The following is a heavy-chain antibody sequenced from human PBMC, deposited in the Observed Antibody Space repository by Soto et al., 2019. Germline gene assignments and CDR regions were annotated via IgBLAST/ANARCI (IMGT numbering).Heavy chain of an antibody. J-gene: IGHJ4*02. CDR2: ISGYNGNT. CDR3: ARASKYSSGWFHFDY. CDR1: GYTFTSYG. Sequence: ASVKVSCKASGYTFTSYGISWVRQAPGQGLEWMGWISGYNGNTNYAQKLQGRVTMTTDTSTSTAYMELRSLRSDDTAVYYCARASKYSSGWFHFDYWGQGALVTVSS. V-gene: IGHV1-18*01. D-gene: IGHD6-19*01.